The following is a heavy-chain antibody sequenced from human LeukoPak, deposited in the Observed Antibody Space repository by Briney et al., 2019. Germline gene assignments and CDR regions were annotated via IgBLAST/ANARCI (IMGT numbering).Heavy chain of an antibody. CDR3: ARVTGYMIEDYFDY. CDR2: IYYSGST. D-gene: IGHD3-22*01. Sequence: SETLSLTCTVSGVSMNNYYWNWIRQPPGQGLEWIGYIYYSGSTDYNPSLKSRVTISVETSKNQFSLKLSTVTAADTAVYYCARVTGYMIEDYFDYWGQGTLVTVSS. J-gene: IGHJ4*02. V-gene: IGHV4-59*01. CDR1: GVSMNNYY.